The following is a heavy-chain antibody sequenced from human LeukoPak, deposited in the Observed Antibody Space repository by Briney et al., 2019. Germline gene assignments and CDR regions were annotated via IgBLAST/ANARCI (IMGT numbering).Heavy chain of an antibody. D-gene: IGHD5-24*01. CDR3: ARHEGGYNHFDY. CDR1: GGSISSYY. J-gene: IGHJ4*02. Sequence: SETLSLTCTVSGGSISSYYWSWIRQPPGKGLEWIGYIYYSGSTNYNPSLKSRVTISVDTSKNQFSLKLSSVTAADTAVYYCARHEGGYNHFDYWGQGTLVTVSS. CDR2: IYYSGST. V-gene: IGHV4-59*08.